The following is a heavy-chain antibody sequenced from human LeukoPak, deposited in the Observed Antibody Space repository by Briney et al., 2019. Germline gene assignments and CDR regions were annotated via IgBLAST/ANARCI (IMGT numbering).Heavy chain of an antibody. CDR1: GFTFSSYE. CDR2: ISSSGSTI. CDR3: ARVSSSREHAFDI. D-gene: IGHD1-1*01. V-gene: IGHV3-48*03. Sequence: GGSLRLSCAASGFTFSSYEMNWVRQAPGKGLEWVSYISSSGSTIYYADSVKGRFTISRDNAKNSLYLQMNSLRAEDTAVYYCARVSSSREHAFDIWAKGQWSPSLQ. J-gene: IGHJ3*02.